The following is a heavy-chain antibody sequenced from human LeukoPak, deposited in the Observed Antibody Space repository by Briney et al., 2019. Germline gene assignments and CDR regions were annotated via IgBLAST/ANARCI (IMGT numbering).Heavy chain of an antibody. J-gene: IGHJ3*02. D-gene: IGHD3-16*02. CDR2: IIPIFGTA. V-gene: IGHV1-69*13. CDR1: GGTFSSYA. Sequence: SVKVSCKASGGTFSSYAISWVRQAPGQGLEWMGGIIPIFGTANYAQKFQGRVTITADESTSTAYMELSSLRSEDTAVYYCARGPSSPELRLGELSLSYDAFDIWGQETMVTVSS. CDR3: ARGPSSPELRLGELSLSYDAFDI.